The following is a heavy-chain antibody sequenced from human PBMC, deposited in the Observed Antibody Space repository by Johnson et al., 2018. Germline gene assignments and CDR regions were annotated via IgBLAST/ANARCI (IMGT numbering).Heavy chain of an antibody. J-gene: IGHJ3*02. Sequence: VRLVESGGGLAEPGGSLRLCCAASGFTFSSSWMNWVRQAPGKGLEWVANIKEAGSEKYYVDSVKGRFTISRANAKNSLHLQMDSLRVEDTAVYYCTRTHSGSYWGDAFDIWGQGTMVTVSS. V-gene: IGHV3-7*01. CDR2: IKEAGSEK. CDR3: TRTHSGSYWGDAFDI. D-gene: IGHD1-26*01. CDR1: GFTFSSSW.